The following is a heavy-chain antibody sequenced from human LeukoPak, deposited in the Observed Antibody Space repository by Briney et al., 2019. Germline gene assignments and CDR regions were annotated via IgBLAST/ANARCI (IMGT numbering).Heavy chain of an antibody. V-gene: IGHV4-34*01. CDR3: ARAREGATIDY. J-gene: IGHJ4*02. CDR1: GGSFSGYY. Sequence: SETLSLTCAVYGGSFSGYYRTWIRQPPGKGLEWIGEINHSGSSNYSPSLKSRVIISADTSKNQFSLRLSSLTDADTAVYYCARAREGATIDYWGQGTLVTVSS. D-gene: IGHD1-26*01. CDR2: INHSGSS.